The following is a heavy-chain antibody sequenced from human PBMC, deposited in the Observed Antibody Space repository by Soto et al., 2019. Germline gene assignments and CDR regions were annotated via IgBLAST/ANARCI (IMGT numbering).Heavy chain of an antibody. CDR2: ISYDGSNK. V-gene: IGHV3-30*03. Sequence: PGGSLRLSCAASGFTFSSYGMHWVRQAPGKGLEWVAVISYDGSNKYYADSVKGRFTISRDNSKNTLYLQMNSLRAEDTAVYYCARDQLGVRPCYYYGMDVWGQGTTVTVSS. CDR1: GFTFSSYG. D-gene: IGHD3-10*01. J-gene: IGHJ6*02. CDR3: ARDQLGVRPCYYYGMDV.